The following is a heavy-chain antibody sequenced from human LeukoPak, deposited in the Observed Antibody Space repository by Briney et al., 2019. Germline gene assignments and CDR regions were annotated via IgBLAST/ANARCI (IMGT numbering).Heavy chain of an antibody. CDR2: IYYSGST. CDR1: GGSISSYY. Sequence: SETLSLTCTVSGGSISSYYWSWIQQPPGKGLEWIGYIYYSGSTNYNPSLKSQVTISVDTSKNQFSLKLSSVTAADTAVYYCARRGGITMVRGHYFDYWGQGTLVTVSS. D-gene: IGHD3-10*01. J-gene: IGHJ4*02. CDR3: ARRGGITMVRGHYFDY. V-gene: IGHV4-59*08.